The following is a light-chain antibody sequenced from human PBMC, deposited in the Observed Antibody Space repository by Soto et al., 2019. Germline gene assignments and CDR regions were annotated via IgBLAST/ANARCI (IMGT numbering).Light chain of an antibody. Sequence: DIQRTQSPSSLSASVGDRVTITCRASQHINTWLAWYQHKPGKAPDLLIYDASSLKSGVPSRFSGSGSGTDFTLTISSLQPDDFATYYCQVYNFYSWTFGQGTKVDI. CDR3: QVYNFYSWT. J-gene: IGKJ1*01. CDR1: QHINTW. V-gene: IGKV1-5*01. CDR2: DAS.